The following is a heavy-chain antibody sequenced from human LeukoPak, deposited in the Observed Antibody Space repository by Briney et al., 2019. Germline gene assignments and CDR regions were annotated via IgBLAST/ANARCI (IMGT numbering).Heavy chain of an antibody. J-gene: IGHJ6*02. D-gene: IGHD3-3*01. Sequence: PSETLSLTCAVYGGSFSGYYWSWIRQPPGKGLEWIGEINHSGSTNYNPSLKSRVTISVDTSKNQSSLKLSSVTAADTAVYYCARGAEYYDFWSGYSSVPLSYYYYGMDVWGQGTTVTVSS. CDR1: GGSFSGYY. CDR3: ARGAEYYDFWSGYSSVPLSYYYYGMDV. CDR2: INHSGST. V-gene: IGHV4-34*01.